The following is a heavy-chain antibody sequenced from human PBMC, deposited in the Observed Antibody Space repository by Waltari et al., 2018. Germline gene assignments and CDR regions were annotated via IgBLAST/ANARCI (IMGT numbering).Heavy chain of an antibody. CDR3: ARFSHLRLLDY. CDR1: GFTFRSYS. J-gene: IGHJ4*02. D-gene: IGHD3-3*01. V-gene: IGHV3-21*01. CDR2: ISSSSSYI. Sequence: EVQLVESGGGLVKPGGSLRLSCAASGFTFRSYSMNWVRQAPGKGLEWVSSISSSSSYIYYADSVKGRFTISRDNAKNSLYLQMNSLRAEDTAVYYCARFSHLRLLDYWGQGTLVTVSS.